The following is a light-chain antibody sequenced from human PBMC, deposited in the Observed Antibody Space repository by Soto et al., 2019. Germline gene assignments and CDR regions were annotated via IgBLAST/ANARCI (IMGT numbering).Light chain of an antibody. Sequence: EVVLTRSPLNLSLSPGERATPSCTASQSVRTYSAWYQVKPGQAPRLLIYDASSRASGVPARFSGTVSGTDFTLTISCLEPEDFALYYGQQRNSWPPITFGQGTRLEIK. CDR3: QQRNSWPPIT. CDR1: QSVRTY. J-gene: IGKJ5*01. CDR2: DAS. V-gene: IGKV3-11*01.